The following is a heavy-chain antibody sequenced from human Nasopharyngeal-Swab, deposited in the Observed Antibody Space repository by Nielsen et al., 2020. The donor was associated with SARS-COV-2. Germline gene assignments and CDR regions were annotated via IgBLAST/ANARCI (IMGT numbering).Heavy chain of an antibody. CDR3: ASGGWLRKDYYYSYYYMDV. Sequence: SVKVSCKTSGGTFSSYGSSWFRQAPAQGLEWMGGIIPILPITNYAQKFQDRVTITADKSTSTAYMELSSLRSEDTAAYYCASGGWLRKDYYYSYYYMDVWGRGTTVTVSS. V-gene: IGHV1-69*10. CDR1: GGTFSSYG. CDR2: IIPILPIT. D-gene: IGHD5-24*01. J-gene: IGHJ6*03.